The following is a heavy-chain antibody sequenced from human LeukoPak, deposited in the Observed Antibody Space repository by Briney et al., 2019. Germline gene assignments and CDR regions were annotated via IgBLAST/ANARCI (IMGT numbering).Heavy chain of an antibody. Sequence: GGSLRLSCAASGFTFSSHGMNWVRQAPGKGLEWLSYISSSGSIIYYAASVKGRFTISRDNAKNSLYLQMNSLSADDTAIYYCARGWFDPWGQGTLVTVSS. CDR3: ARGWFDP. CDR2: ISSSGSII. D-gene: IGHD3-10*01. V-gene: IGHV3-48*03. J-gene: IGHJ5*02. CDR1: GFTFSSHG.